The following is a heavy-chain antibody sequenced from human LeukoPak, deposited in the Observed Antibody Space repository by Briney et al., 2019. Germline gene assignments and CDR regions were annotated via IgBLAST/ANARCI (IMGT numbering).Heavy chain of an antibody. CDR3: ARGGYSYGFFDY. Sequence: SETLSLTCTVSGGSISSYYWSWIRQPPGKGLEWFGYIYYSGSTNYNPSLKSRVTISVDTSKNQFSLKLSSVTAADTAVYYCARGGYSYGFFDYWGQGTLVTVSS. CDR1: GGSISSYY. D-gene: IGHD5-18*01. V-gene: IGHV4-59*01. CDR2: IYYSGST. J-gene: IGHJ4*02.